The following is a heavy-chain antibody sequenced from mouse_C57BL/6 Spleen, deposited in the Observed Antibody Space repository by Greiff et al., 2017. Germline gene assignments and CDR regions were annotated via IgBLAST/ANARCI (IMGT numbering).Heavy chain of an antibody. Sequence: VQLQQSGPGMVKPSQSLSLTCTVTGYSITSGYDWHWIRHFPGNKLEWMGYISYSGSTNYNPSLKSRISITHDTSKNHFFLKLNSVTTEDTATYYCARGDSSGPYFDYWGQGTTLTVSS. CDR3: ARGDSSGPYFDY. CDR2: ISYSGST. CDR1: GYSITSGYD. V-gene: IGHV3-1*01. D-gene: IGHD3-2*02. J-gene: IGHJ2*01.